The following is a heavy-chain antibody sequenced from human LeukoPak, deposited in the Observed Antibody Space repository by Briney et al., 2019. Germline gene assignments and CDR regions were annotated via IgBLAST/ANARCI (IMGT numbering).Heavy chain of an antibody. CDR3: ARHVDTMIVVVITQFDY. V-gene: IGHV4-38-2*01. D-gene: IGHD3-22*01. CDR2: IHHSGST. J-gene: IGHJ4*02. Sequence: SETLSLTCAVSGYSISSGYYWGWVRQPPGEGLEWIWSIHHSGSTYYNPSLNSRVTISVDTSKNQFSLKLSSVTAADTAVYYCARHVDTMIVVVITQFDYWGQGTLVTVCS. CDR1: GYSISSGYY.